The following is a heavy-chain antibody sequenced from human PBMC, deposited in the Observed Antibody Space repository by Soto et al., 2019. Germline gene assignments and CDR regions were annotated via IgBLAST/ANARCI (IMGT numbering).Heavy chain of an antibody. CDR2: IVVGSGDT. Sequence: SVKVPCKASGFTFTSTTVQWVRQARGQRLEWVGWIVVGSGDTRHTQKFQDRVTFTRDMSTSTVYMELSSLTSEDTAVYYCAADPKDYYYRLAVWGQGTTATVSS. CDR1: GFTFTSTT. V-gene: IGHV1-58*01. CDR3: AADPKDYYYRLAV. J-gene: IGHJ6*02.